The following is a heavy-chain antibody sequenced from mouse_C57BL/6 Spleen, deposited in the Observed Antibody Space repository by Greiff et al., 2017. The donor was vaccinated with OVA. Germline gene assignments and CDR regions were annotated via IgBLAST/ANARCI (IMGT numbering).Heavy chain of an antibody. Sequence: EVKLMESGGGLVKPGGSLKLSCAASGFTFSSYAMSWVRQTPEKRLEWVATISDGGSYTYYPDNVKGRFTISRDNAKNNLYLQMSHLKSEDTAMYYCAREDSNYLYAMDYWGQGTSVTVSS. CDR3: AREDSNYLYAMDY. D-gene: IGHD2-5*01. CDR2: ISDGGSYT. V-gene: IGHV5-4*01. CDR1: GFTFSSYA. J-gene: IGHJ4*01.